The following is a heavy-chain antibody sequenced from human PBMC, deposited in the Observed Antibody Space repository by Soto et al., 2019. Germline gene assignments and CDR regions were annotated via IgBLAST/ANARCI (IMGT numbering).Heavy chain of an antibody. V-gene: IGHV1-3*01. J-gene: IGHJ4*02. D-gene: IGHD6-19*01. CDR3: ARDRSPVEQWLSGELPGPYFDY. Sequence: ASVKVSCKASGYTFTSYAMHWVRQAPGQRLEWMGWINAGNGNTKYSQKFQGRVTITRDTSASTAYMELSSLRSEDTAVYYCARDRSPVEQWLSGELPGPYFDYWGQGTLVTVSS. CDR1: GYTFTSYA. CDR2: INAGNGNT.